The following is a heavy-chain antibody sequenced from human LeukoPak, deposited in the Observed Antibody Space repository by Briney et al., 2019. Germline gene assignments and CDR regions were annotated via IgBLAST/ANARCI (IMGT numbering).Heavy chain of an antibody. V-gene: IGHV3-21*01. CDR3: ARVDWSVVPAAITPLYFDY. Sequence: GGSLRLSCAASGFTFSSYSMNWVRQAPGKGLDWVSSISSSSSYIYYADSVKGRFTISRDNAKNSLYLQMNSLRAADTAVYYCARVDWSVVPAAITPLYFDYWGQGTLVTVFS. J-gene: IGHJ4*02. CDR2: ISSSSSYI. CDR1: GFTFSSYS. D-gene: IGHD2-2*02.